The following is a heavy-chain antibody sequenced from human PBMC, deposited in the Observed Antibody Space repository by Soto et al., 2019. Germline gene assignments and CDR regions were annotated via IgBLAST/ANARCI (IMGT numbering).Heavy chain of an antibody. CDR1: GGSISSGGNS. CDR2: IYYSGST. V-gene: IGHV4-31*03. Sequence: QVQLQESGPGLVKPSQTLSLTCTVSGGSISSGGNSWSWFRQHPGKGLEWIGYIYYSGSTYYNPSLKSRVTISVDTSKNQFSLKLSSVTAADTAVYYCAMVRDYHENAYGMDVWGQGTTVTVSS. CDR3: AMVRDYHENAYGMDV. D-gene: IGHD3-10*01. J-gene: IGHJ6*02.